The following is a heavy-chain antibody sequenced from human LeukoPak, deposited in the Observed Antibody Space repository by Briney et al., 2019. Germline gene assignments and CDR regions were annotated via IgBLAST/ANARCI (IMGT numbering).Heavy chain of an antibody. J-gene: IGHJ6*03. D-gene: IGHD6-6*01. Sequence: SETLSLTCTVSGDSVSSGSNYWSWIRQPAGKGLEWIGRIYNSWTTNYNPSLKSRVTISVDTSKNQFSLKLSSVTAADTAVYYCARDEGIAARTYYYMDVWGKGTTVTVSS. CDR2: IYNSWTT. CDR3: ARDEGIAARTYYYMDV. V-gene: IGHV4-61*02. CDR1: GDSVSSGSNY.